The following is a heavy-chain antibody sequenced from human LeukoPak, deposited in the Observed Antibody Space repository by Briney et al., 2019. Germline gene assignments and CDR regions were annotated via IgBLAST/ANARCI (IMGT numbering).Heavy chain of an antibody. CDR1: GYTLTELS. CDR3: ARRWKGGSYVDY. D-gene: IGHD1-26*01. J-gene: IGHJ4*02. Sequence: ASVKVSCKVSGYTLTELSMHWVRQAPGKGLEWMGGFDPEDGETIYAQKFQGRVTMTEDTSTDTAYMELRSLRSDDTAVYYCARRWKGGSYVDYWGQGTLVTVSS. CDR2: FDPEDGET. V-gene: IGHV1-24*01.